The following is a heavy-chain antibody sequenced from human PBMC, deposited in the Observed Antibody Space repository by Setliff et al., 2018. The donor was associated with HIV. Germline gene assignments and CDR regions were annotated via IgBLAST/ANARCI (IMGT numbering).Heavy chain of an antibody. J-gene: IGHJ4*02. CDR2: INPSGGST. CDR1: GYTFTSYY. CDR3: AMSPYLRHSGNHQGLDY. V-gene: IGHV1-46*01. D-gene: IGHD1-26*01. Sequence: ASVKVSCKASGYTFTSYYMHWVRQAPGQGLEWMGIINPSGGSTSYAQKFQGRVTMTRDTSTSTVYKELSSLRSEDTAVYYCAMSPYLRHSGNHQGLDYWGQGTLVTVSS.